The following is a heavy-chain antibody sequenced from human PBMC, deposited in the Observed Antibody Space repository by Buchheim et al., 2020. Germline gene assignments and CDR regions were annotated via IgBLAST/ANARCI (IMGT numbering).Heavy chain of an antibody. J-gene: IGHJ4*02. CDR1: VGSMNRYG. Sequence: QVQLQESGPGLVKPSETLSLTCTVSVGSMNRYGWWSWLRQPPGKGLECLGYIDQNGGTNYSPSLASLLIISLDTSKNQFSLSLSSVTAADTAMYYCAVGTSGDDHWRYYFDYWGQGT. D-gene: IGHD2-21*02. CDR2: IDQNGGT. V-gene: IGHV4-59*03. CDR3: AVGTSGDDHWRYYFDY.